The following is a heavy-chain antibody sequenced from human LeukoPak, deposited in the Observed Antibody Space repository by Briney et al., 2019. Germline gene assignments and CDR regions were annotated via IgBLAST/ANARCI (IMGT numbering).Heavy chain of an antibody. CDR1: GFTFSDFY. J-gene: IGHJ5*02. D-gene: IGHD1-26*01. V-gene: IGHV3-11*01. CDR3: ASDRYRGSYSP. Sequence: KPGGSLRLSCAASGFTFSDFYMSWIRQAPGKGLEWVSDISGSGTSVDYSDSVKGRFTISRDNVRTSLFLQMNSLRAEDTAVYFCASDRYRGSYSPWGQGTLVTVSS. CDR2: ISGSGTSV.